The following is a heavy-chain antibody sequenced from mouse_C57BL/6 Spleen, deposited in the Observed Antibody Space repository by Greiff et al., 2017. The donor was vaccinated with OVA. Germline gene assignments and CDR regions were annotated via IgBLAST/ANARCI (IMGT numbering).Heavy chain of an antibody. CDR2: IYPRDGST. Sequence: VQFQESGPELVKPGASVKLSCKASGYTFTSYDINWVKQRPGQGLEWIGWIYPRDGSTKYNEKFKGKATLTVDTSSSTAYMELHSLTSEDSAVYFCARYRDGYYWYFDVWGTGTTVTVSS. CDR3: ARYRDGYYWYFDV. CDR1: GYTFTSYD. J-gene: IGHJ1*03. D-gene: IGHD2-3*01. V-gene: IGHV1-85*01.